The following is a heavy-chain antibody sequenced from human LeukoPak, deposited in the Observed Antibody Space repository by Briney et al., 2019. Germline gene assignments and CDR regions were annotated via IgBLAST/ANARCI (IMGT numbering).Heavy chain of an antibody. CDR2: ISSSGGGT. CDR1: GFTFSSYA. Sequence: GGSLRLSCAASGFTFSSYAMSWVRQAPGKGLEWVSAISSSGGGTYYADSVKGRFTISRDNSKNTLYLQMNSLRAEDTAVYYCAKVPLYDSSGYYYYFDYWGQGTLVTVSS. J-gene: IGHJ4*02. CDR3: AKVPLYDSSGYYYYFDY. V-gene: IGHV3-23*01. D-gene: IGHD3-22*01.